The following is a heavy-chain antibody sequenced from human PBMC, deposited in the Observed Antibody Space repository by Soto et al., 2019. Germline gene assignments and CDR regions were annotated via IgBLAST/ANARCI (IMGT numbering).Heavy chain of an antibody. CDR1: GASITTYY. Sequence: SETLSLTCTVSGASITTYYWSWIRQPPGKGLEWIGYISYSGSTDYNPSLKSRVTISFDASKNQISLQLRSATAADAAVYYCARDLKEYCSDGKCNWFDPWGQGTLVTVSS. V-gene: IGHV4-59*01. D-gene: IGHD2-15*01. CDR2: ISYSGST. CDR3: ARDLKEYCSDGKCNWFDP. J-gene: IGHJ5*02.